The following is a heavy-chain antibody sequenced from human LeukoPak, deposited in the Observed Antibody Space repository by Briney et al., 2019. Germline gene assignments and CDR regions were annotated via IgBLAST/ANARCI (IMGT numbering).Heavy chain of an antibody. D-gene: IGHD4-17*01. V-gene: IGHV3-23*01. CDR2: ISGSGGST. CDR3: AKAHYGYDYGDFCDY. CDR1: GFTFSSYA. Sequence: GGSLRLSCAASGFTFSSYAMSWVRQAPGKGLEWVSAISGSGGSTYYADSVKGRFTISRDNSKNTLYLQMNSLRAEDTALYYCAKAHYGYDYGDFCDYWGQGTLVTVSS. J-gene: IGHJ4*02.